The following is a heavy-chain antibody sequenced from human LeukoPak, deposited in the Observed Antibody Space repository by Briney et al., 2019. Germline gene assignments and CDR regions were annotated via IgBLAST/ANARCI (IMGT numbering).Heavy chain of an antibody. D-gene: IGHD3-22*01. J-gene: IGHJ4*02. CDR2: ISGSGGSS. Sequence: GGSLRLSCAASGFTFSSYAMSWVRQAPGKGLEWVSAISGSGGSSYYADSVKGRFTISRDNSKNTLYLQMNSLRAEDTAVYYCAKERYYYDSSGYYYRDYFDYWGQGTLVTVSS. CDR3: AKERYYYDSSGYYYRDYFDY. CDR1: GFTFSSYA. V-gene: IGHV3-23*01.